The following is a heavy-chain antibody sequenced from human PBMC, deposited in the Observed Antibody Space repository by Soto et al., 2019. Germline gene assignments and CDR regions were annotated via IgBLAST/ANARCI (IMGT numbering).Heavy chain of an antibody. CDR2: ISSSSSYI. D-gene: IGHD3-3*01. CDR3: ARDRSVNYDFWSGYPLDY. J-gene: IGHJ4*02. V-gene: IGHV3-21*01. CDR1: GFTFSDYG. Sequence: GGSLRLSCAASGFTFSDYGMNWVRQAPGKGLEWVSSISSSSSYIYYADSVKGRFTISRDNAKNSLYLQMNSLRADDTAMYYCARDRSVNYDFWSGYPLDYWGLGTLVTVSS.